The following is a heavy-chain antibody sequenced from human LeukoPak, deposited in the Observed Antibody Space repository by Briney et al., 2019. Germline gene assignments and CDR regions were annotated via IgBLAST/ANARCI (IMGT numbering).Heavy chain of an antibody. D-gene: IGHD6-6*01. V-gene: IGHV4-4*09. Sequence: SETLSLTCTVSGDSISSYYWSWIRQPPGKGLEWIGYIYTSRGTNYIPSLKGRVTISIDTSKNQYSLKLSSVTAADLAVYYCARLTRLSTSPDRYYLDYWGQGTLVTVSS. CDR2: IYTSRGT. CDR3: ARLTRLSTSPDRYYLDY. J-gene: IGHJ4*02. CDR1: GDSISSYY.